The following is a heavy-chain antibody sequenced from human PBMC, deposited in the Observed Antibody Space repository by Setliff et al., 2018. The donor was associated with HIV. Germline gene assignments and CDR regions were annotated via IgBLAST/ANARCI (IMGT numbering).Heavy chain of an antibody. Sequence: PSETLSLTCAVYGGSFSDYYWSWIRQPPGKGLEWIGSIYHSGSTYYNPSLKSRVTISVDTSKNQFSLKLSSVTAASAAVSYGARGEESSWLPYYGMDVWGQGTTVTVSS. J-gene: IGHJ6*02. V-gene: IGHV4-34*01. CDR1: GGSFSDYY. D-gene: IGHD6-13*01. CDR2: IYHSGST. CDR3: ARGEESSWLPYYGMDV.